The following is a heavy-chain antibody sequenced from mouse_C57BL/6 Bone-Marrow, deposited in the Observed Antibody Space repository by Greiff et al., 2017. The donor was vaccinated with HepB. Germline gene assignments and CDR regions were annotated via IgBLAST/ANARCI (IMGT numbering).Heavy chain of an antibody. V-gene: IGHV1-12*01. J-gene: IGHJ2*01. Sequence: LQQSGAELVRPGASVKMSCKASGYTFTSYNMHWVKQTPRQGLEWIGAIYPGNGDTSYNQKFKGKATLTVDKSSSTAYMQLSSLTSEDSAVYFSASHPYSGSSYDFDYWGQGTTLTVSS. CDR2: IYPGNGDT. CDR1: GYTFTSYN. D-gene: IGHD1-1*01. CDR3: ASHPYSGSSYDFDY.